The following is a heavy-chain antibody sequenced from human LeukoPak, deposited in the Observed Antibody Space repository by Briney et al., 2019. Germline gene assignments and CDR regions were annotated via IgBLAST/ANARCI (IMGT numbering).Heavy chain of an antibody. CDR2: IKQDGSEK. J-gene: IGHJ4*02. CDR3: AKDLRVFVDTAMVTGFGY. D-gene: IGHD5-18*01. CDR1: GFTFSSYW. V-gene: IGHV3-7*01. Sequence: GGSLRLSCAASGFTFSSYWMSWVRQAPGKGLEWVANIKQDGSEKYYVDSVKGRFTISRDNAKNSLYLQMNSLRAEDTAVYYCAKDLRVFVDTAMVTGFGYWGQGTLVTVSS.